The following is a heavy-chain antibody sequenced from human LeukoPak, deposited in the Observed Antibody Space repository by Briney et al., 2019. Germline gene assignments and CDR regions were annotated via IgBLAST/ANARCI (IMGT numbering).Heavy chain of an antibody. J-gene: IGHJ4*02. D-gene: IGHD6-13*01. CDR1: GFTFSSYG. Sequence: GGSLRLSRAASGFTFSSYGMHWVRQAPGKGLEWVAVISYDGSNKYYADSVKGRFTISRDNSKNTLYLQMNSLRAEDTAVYYCAKVPIAAAGTIAIDYWGQGTLVTVSS. V-gene: IGHV3-30*18. CDR3: AKVPIAAAGTIAIDY. CDR2: ISYDGSNK.